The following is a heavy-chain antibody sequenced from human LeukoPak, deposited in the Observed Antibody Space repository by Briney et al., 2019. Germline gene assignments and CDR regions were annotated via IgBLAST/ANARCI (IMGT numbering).Heavy chain of an antibody. CDR1: GFTFSSYS. V-gene: IGHV3-48*01. CDR2: ISSSSSTI. Sequence: GGSLRLSCAASGFTFSSYSMNWVRQAPGEGLEWVSYISSSSSTIYYADSVKGRFTISRDNAKNSLYLQMNSLRAEDTAVYYCARERSLGAATLWGQGTLVTVSS. J-gene: IGHJ4*02. CDR3: ARERSLGAATL. D-gene: IGHD1-26*01.